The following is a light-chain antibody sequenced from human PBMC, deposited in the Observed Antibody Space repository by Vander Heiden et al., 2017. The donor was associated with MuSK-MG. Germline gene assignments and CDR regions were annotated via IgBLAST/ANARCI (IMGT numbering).Light chain of an antibody. CDR1: QDISNY. V-gene: IGKV1-33*01. Sequence: DIQMTQSPSSLSASVGDRVTITCQASQDISNYLNWYQQKPGKAPKLLIYDASNLETGVPSRFSGSGYGTDFTFTISSRQPEDIAPYYCQQHDNLPPITFGQGTLLEIK. CDR2: DAS. J-gene: IGKJ5*01. CDR3: QQHDNLPPIT.